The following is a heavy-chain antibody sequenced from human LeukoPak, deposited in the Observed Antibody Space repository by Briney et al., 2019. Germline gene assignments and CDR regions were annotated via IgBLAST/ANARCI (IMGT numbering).Heavy chain of an antibody. J-gene: IGHJ4*02. Sequence: ASVKVSCKVSGYTLTELSMHWVRQAPGKGLEWMGGFDPEDGETIYAQKFQGRVTMTEDTSTDTAYMELSSLRSEDTAVYYCATSLYSAVAGGCYYFDYWGQGTLVTVSS. V-gene: IGHV1-24*01. D-gene: IGHD6-13*01. CDR2: FDPEDGET. CDR3: ATSLYSAVAGGCYYFDY. CDR1: GYTLTELS.